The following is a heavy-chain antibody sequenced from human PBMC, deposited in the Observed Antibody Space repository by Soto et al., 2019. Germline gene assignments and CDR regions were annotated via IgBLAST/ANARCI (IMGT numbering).Heavy chain of an antibody. CDR3: ARGYYYDSSGYYYSDGMDV. V-gene: IGHV4-30-4*01. J-gene: IGHJ6*02. D-gene: IGHD3-22*01. CDR2: IYYSGST. CDR1: GGSISSGDYY. Sequence: SETLSLTCTVSGGSISSGDYYWSWIRQPPGKGLEWIGYIYYSGSTYYNPPLKSRVTISVDTSKNRFSLKLSSVTAADTAVYYCARGYYYDSSGYYYSDGMDVWGQGNPGHRL.